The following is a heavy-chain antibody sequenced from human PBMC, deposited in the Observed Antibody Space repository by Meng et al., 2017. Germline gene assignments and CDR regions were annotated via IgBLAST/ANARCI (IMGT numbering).Heavy chain of an antibody. V-gene: IGHV3-33*01. CDR2: IWYDGSNK. J-gene: IGHJ2*01. D-gene: IGHD2/OR15-2a*01. CDR3: ARGLSTTYWYFDL. CDR1: GFTFSSYG. Sequence: QVQLVESGGGVVQPGRSLRLSCAASGFTFSSYGMHWVRQAPGKGLEWVAVIWYDGSNKYYADSVKGRFTISRDNSKNTLYLQMNSLRAEDTAVYYCARGLSTTYWYFDLWGRGTLVTASS.